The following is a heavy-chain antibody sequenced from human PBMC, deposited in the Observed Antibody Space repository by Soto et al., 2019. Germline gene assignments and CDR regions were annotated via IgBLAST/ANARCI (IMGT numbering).Heavy chain of an antibody. D-gene: IGHD6-19*01. J-gene: IGHJ4*02. CDR1: GFTFSSYG. Sequence: GSLRLSCSASGFTFSSYGMHWVRQAPGKGLEYVSAIKNSGSTTNYADSVKGRFTISRDNSKNMLYLQMSSLTSEDTAVYYCAVVAGSYWFDCRGQRTLVTVSS. CDR3: AVVAGSYWFDC. V-gene: IGHV3-64D*06. CDR2: IKNSGSTT.